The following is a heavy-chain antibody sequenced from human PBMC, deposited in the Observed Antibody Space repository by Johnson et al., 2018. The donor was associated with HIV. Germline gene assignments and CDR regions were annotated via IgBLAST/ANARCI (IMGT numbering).Heavy chain of an antibody. CDR2: IYSGGTT. D-gene: IGHD5-18*01. J-gene: IGHJ3*02. Sequence: VQLVESGGGLVKSGGSLRLSCAASGFTFSDAWMSWVRQVPGKGLEWVSVIYSGGTTYSADSVKDRFTISRDNSKNTLYLQMNSLRAEDTAVYYCARAYSYGVFDIWGQGTMVTVSS. V-gene: IGHV3-66*01. CDR1: GFTFSDAW. CDR3: ARAYSYGVFDI.